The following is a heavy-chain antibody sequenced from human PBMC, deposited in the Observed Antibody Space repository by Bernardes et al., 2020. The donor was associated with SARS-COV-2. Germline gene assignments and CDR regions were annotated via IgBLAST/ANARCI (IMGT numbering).Heavy chain of an antibody. CDR2: INHSGST. CDR1: GGSFSGYY. Sequence: SETLSLTCAVYGGSFSGYYWSWIRQPPGKGLEWIGEINHSGSTNYNPSLKSRVTISVDTSKNQFSLKLSSVTAADTAVYYCARGPRYCSGGSCYTYYGMDVWGQGTTVTVSS. D-gene: IGHD2-15*01. V-gene: IGHV4-34*01. J-gene: IGHJ6*02. CDR3: ARGPRYCSGGSCYTYYGMDV.